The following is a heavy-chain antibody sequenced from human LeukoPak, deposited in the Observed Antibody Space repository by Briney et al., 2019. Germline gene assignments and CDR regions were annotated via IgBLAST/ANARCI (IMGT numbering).Heavy chain of an antibody. CDR2: IRSNGGST. Sequence: GGSLRLSCAASGFTFSSYAMHWVRQAPGKGLESVSAIRSNGGSTYYANSVKGRFTISRDNSKNTLYLQMGSLRAEDMAVYYCARDYPPYCSGGSCYSDYWGQGTLVTVSS. CDR1: GFTFSSYA. J-gene: IGHJ4*02. D-gene: IGHD2-15*01. V-gene: IGHV3-64*01. CDR3: ARDYPPYCSGGSCYSDY.